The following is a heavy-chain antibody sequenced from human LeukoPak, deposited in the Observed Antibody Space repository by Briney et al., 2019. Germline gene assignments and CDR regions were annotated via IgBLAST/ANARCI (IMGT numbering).Heavy chain of an antibody. J-gene: IGHJ4*02. CDR2: ISGSGGST. CDR1: GFTFSSYA. V-gene: IGHV3-23*01. Sequence: GGSLRLSCAASGFTFSSYAMSWVRQTPGKGLEWVSAISGSGGSTYYADSVKGRFTISRDNSKNTLYLQMNSLSAGDTAVYYCAKVSLYYYESSGFDYWGQGTLVTVSS. D-gene: IGHD3-22*01. CDR3: AKVSLYYYESSGFDY.